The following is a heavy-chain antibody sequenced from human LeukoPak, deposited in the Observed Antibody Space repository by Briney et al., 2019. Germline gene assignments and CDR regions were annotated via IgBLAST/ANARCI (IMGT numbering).Heavy chain of an antibody. J-gene: IGHJ4*02. CDR3: ARGRWADY. V-gene: IGHV4-59*01. CDR1: GGSISSYY. D-gene: IGHD1-26*01. Sequence: SETLSLTCTVSGGSISSYYWSWIRQPPGKGLGWVGYIYYSGSTNYNPSLKSRVTISVDPSKNQFSLKLSSVTAADTAVYYCARGRWADYWGQGTLVTVSS. CDR2: IYYSGST.